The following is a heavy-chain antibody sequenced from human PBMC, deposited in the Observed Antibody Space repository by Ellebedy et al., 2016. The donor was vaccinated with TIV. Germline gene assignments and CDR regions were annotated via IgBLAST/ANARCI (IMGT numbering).Heavy chain of an antibody. V-gene: IGHV3-13*01. J-gene: IGHJ4*02. CDR3: AKDPYYYGSGSD. Sequence: GESLKISCAASGFTFSSYDMHWVRQATGKGLEWVSAIGTAGDTYYPGSVKGRFTISRDNSKNTLYLQMNSLRAEDTAVYYCAKDPYYYGSGSDWGQGTLVTVSS. D-gene: IGHD3-10*01. CDR1: GFTFSSYD. CDR2: IGTAGDT.